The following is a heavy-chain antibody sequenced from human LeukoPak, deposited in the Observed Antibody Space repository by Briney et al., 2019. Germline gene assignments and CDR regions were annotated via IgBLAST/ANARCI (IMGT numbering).Heavy chain of an antibody. CDR3: AHSPNNLLEWFNWFDP. Sequence: GSGPTLVKPTQTLTLTCTFSGFSLSTSGMCVSWIRQPPGKALEWLARIDWDDDKYYSTSLKTRLTISKDTSKNQVVLTMTNMDPVDTATYYCAHSPNNLLEWFNWFDPWGQGTLVTVSS. CDR2: IDWDDDK. D-gene: IGHD3-3*01. J-gene: IGHJ5*02. CDR1: GFSLSTSGMC. V-gene: IGHV2-70*12.